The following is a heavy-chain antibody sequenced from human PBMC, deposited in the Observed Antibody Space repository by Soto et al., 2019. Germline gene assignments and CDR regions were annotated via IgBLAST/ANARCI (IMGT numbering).Heavy chain of an antibody. CDR1: GYTFTSYA. Sequence: ASVKVSCKASGYTFTSYAMHWVRQAPGQRLEWMGWINAGNGNTKYSQKFQGRVTITRDTSASTAYMELSSLRAEDTAVYYCAKGPSYSGYDDFDYWGQGTLVTVSS. V-gene: IGHV1-3*01. CDR2: INAGNGNT. CDR3: AKGPSYSGYDDFDY. D-gene: IGHD5-12*01. J-gene: IGHJ4*02.